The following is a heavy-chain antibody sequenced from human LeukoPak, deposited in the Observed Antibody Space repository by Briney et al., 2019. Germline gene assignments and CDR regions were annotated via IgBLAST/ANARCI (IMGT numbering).Heavy chain of an antibody. CDR1: GGSFSGYY. J-gene: IGHJ5*02. V-gene: IGHV4-34*01. CDR3: ARHLWYTVVPAANWFDP. D-gene: IGHD2-2*01. CDR2: INHSGST. Sequence: SETLSLTCAVYGGSFSGYYWSWIRQPPGKGLEWIGEINHSGSTNYNPSLKSRVTISVDTSKNQFSLKLSSVTAADTAVYYCARHLWYTVVPAANWFDPWGQGTLVTVSS.